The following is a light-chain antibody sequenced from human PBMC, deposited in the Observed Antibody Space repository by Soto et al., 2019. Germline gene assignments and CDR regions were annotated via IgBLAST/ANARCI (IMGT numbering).Light chain of an antibody. CDR3: QNYYSAPLT. Sequence: DIQMTQSPSSLSASVGDRVTITCRASQDISNSLAWYQQKPGEVPKVLIYATSILQSGVPARFSARRSWTDFTLTISSLQPEYVATYYYQNYYSAPLTFGGGTKVQI. CDR2: ATS. V-gene: IGKV1-27*01. J-gene: IGKJ4*01. CDR1: QDISNS.